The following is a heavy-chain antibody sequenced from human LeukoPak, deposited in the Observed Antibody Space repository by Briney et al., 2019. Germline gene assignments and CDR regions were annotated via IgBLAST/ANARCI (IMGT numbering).Heavy chain of an antibody. CDR1: GFTFSSYA. Sequence: GGSLRLSCAASGFTFSSYAMSWVRQAPGKGLEWVSAISGSGGSTYYADSVKGRFTISRDNSKNALYLQMNSLRAEDTAVYYCAKDHHYYGSGANFFDYWGQGTLVTVSS. V-gene: IGHV3-23*01. J-gene: IGHJ4*02. D-gene: IGHD3-10*01. CDR3: AKDHHYYGSGANFFDY. CDR2: ISGSGGST.